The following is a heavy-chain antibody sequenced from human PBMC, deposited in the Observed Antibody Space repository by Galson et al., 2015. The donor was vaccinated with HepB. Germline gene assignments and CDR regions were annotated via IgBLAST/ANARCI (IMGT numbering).Heavy chain of an antibody. CDR2: ITSSGGNS. CDR3: ARGVYYGSLWFQH. J-gene: IGHJ1*01. V-gene: IGHV3-23*01. D-gene: IGHD3-10*01. CDR1: GFSFTRYA. Sequence: SLRLSCAASGFSFTRYAMTWVRQAPGKGLEWVSSITSSGGNSYYTDSVKGRFTVTRGTYKNTLLLRLNSLRAEDTAMYFCARGVYYGSLWFQHWGQGILVTVSS.